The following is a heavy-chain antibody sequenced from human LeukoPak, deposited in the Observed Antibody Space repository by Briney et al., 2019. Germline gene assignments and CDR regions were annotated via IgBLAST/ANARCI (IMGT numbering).Heavy chain of an antibody. Sequence: PGGSLRLSCAASGFTFRNYAVSWVRQAPGKGLEWVSSIRPNGDRTFYADFVKGRFTISRDNSKNTVSLHMNSLRAEDSAIYRCARAYDKAYDYWGQGTLVTVSS. CDR3: ARAYDKAYDY. CDR1: GFTFRNYA. CDR2: IRPNGDRT. D-gene: IGHD2-21*01. V-gene: IGHV3-23*01. J-gene: IGHJ4*02.